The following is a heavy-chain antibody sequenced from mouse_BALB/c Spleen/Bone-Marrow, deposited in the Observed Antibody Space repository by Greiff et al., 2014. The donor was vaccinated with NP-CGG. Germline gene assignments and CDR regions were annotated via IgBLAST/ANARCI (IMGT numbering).Heavy chain of an antibody. Sequence: QVQLQQSGAELVEPGALVKLSCKASGYTFTSYWMHWVKQRPGQGLEWIGEINPSNGRTNYNEKFKSKATLTVDKSSSTAYMQLSSLTSEDSAVYYCARRATTVVATDYWGQGTTLTVSS. V-gene: IGHV1S81*02. CDR3: ARRATTVVATDY. J-gene: IGHJ2*01. D-gene: IGHD1-1*01. CDR2: INPSNGRT. CDR1: GYTFTSYW.